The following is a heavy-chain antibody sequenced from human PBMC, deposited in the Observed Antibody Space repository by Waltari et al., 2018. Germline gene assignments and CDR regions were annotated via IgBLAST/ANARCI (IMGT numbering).Heavy chain of an antibody. D-gene: IGHD2-2*01. V-gene: IGHV4-4*02. CDR2: VHHSGKT. Sequence: QVQLQASGQGLVKPSGTLSLTCAVSGDSVSGNYWWSWVRQSPEKGLEWIGQVHHSGKTHYNPSIQSGVTIAVDSPKNRFSLTLKSVTAADTAVYYCAGDRAIGLCFDYWGRGTLVTVSS. CDR1: GDSVSGNYW. J-gene: IGHJ4*02. CDR3: AGDRAIGLCFDY.